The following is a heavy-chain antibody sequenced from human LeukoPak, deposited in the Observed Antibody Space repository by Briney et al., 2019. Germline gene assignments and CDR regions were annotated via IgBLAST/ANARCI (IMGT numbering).Heavy chain of an antibody. Sequence: SETLSLTCTDSGGSISGYYWSWIRQPPGKGLEWVGYISYSGSTNYKPSLKSRVTISVDTSKNQFSLKLSSVTAADTAIYYCARDGRAGSLFAYWGQGTLVTVSS. D-gene: IGHD6-19*01. J-gene: IGHJ4*02. CDR3: ARDGRAGSLFAY. CDR1: GGSISGYY. CDR2: ISYSGST. V-gene: IGHV4-59*01.